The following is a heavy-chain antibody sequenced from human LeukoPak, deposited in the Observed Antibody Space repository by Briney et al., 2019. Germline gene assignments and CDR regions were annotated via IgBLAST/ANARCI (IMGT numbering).Heavy chain of an antibody. Sequence: SVKVSCEASGGTFSSYAISWVRQAPGQGLEWMGGIIPIFGTANYAQKFQGRVTITADESTSTAYMELSSLRSEDTAVYYCASAYGGNSGDDAFDIWGQGTMVTVSS. J-gene: IGHJ3*02. D-gene: IGHD4-23*01. V-gene: IGHV1-69*01. CDR3: ASAYGGNSGDDAFDI. CDR2: IIPIFGTA. CDR1: GGTFSSYA.